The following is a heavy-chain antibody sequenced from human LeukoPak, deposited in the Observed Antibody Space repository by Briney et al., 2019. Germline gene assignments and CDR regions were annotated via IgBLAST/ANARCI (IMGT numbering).Heavy chain of an antibody. CDR2: ISWNSGSI. CDR3: AKEGTDGGWYFWFDP. CDR1: GFTFDDYA. V-gene: IGHV3-9*01. J-gene: IGHJ5*02. D-gene: IGHD6-19*01. Sequence: GGSLRLSCAASGFTFDDYAMHWVRQAPGKGLEWVSGISWNSGSIGYADSVKGRFTISRDNAKNSLYLQMNSLRAEDTALYYCAKEGTDGGWYFWFDPWGQGTLVTVSS.